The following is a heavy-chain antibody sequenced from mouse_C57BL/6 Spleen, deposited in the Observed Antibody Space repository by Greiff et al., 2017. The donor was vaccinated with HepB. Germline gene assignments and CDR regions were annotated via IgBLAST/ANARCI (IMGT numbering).Heavy chain of an antibody. CDR2: IDPETGGT. V-gene: IGHV1-15*01. CDR1: GYTFTDYE. Sequence: QVQLQQSGAELVRPGASVTLSCKASGYTFTDYEMHWVKQTPVHGLEWIGAIDPETGGTAYNQKFKGKAILTADKSSSTAYMELRSLTSEDSAVYYCTRGQLRLRETWFAYWGQGTLVTVSA. J-gene: IGHJ3*01. CDR3: TRGQLRLRETWFAY. D-gene: IGHD3-2*02.